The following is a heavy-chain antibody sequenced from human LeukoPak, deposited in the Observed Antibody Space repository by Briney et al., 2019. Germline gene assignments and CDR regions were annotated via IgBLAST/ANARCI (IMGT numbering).Heavy chain of an antibody. Sequence: HGESLKISCKGSGYSFTRKWIGWVRQMPGKGLEWMAIIYPGDSETRYSPSFQGQVTISADKSINTAYLQWSSLKASDTAMYYCARRVVNNRNWYFDLWGRGTLVTVSS. CDR1: GYSFTRKW. CDR2: IYPGDSET. CDR3: ARRVVNNRNWYFDL. D-gene: IGHD4-23*01. V-gene: IGHV5-51*01. J-gene: IGHJ2*01.